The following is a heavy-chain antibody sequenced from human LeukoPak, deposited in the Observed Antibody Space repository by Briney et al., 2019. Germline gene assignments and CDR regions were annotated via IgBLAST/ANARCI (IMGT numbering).Heavy chain of an antibody. CDR1: GGSISSGSYY. Sequence: SETLSLTCTVSGGSISSGSYYWSWIRQPAGKGLEWIGRIYTSGSTNYNPSLKSRVTISYTSKNQFSLKLSSVTAADTAVYYCASKRITMTDDAFDIWGQGTMVTVSS. D-gene: IGHD3-22*01. CDR3: ASKRITMTDDAFDI. V-gene: IGHV4-61*02. J-gene: IGHJ3*02. CDR2: IYTSGST.